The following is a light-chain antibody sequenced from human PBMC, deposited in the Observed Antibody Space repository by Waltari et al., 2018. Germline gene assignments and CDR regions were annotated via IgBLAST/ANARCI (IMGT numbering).Light chain of an antibody. CDR1: SSDVGSYNL. J-gene: IGLJ3*02. CDR2: EVN. CDR3: CSYAGSSTWV. V-gene: IGLV2-23*02. Sequence: QSALTQPASVSGSPGQSITISCTGTSSDVGSYNLVSWYQQHPGQAPKLMIYEVNKRLSWVSNRFSGSKSCNTASRTMSWCQAEDEADYYCCSYAGSSTWVFGGGTKLTVL.